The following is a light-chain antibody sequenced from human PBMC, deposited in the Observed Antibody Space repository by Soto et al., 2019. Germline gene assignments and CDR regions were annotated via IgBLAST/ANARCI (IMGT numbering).Light chain of an antibody. J-gene: IGKJ1*01. V-gene: IGKV3-20*01. CDR3: QQYGTSPQKT. CDR1: QSVSSSY. CDR2: GAS. Sequence: EIVLTQSPGTLSLSPGERATLSCRASQSVSSSYLAWYQQKPGQAPRLLIYGASRRATGIPDRFSGSGSGTDFTLTISRLEPEDFAVYYCQQYGTSPQKTFGQGTKVDIK.